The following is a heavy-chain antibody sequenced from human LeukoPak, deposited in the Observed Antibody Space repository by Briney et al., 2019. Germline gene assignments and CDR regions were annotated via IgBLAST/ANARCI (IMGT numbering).Heavy chain of an antibody. D-gene: IGHD1-7*01. CDR3: ARFLFGTKFYFDF. CDR1: GYTFSAYY. J-gene: IGHJ4*02. CDR2: INPNNGDT. V-gene: IGHV1-2*02. Sequence: ASVKVSCKASGYTFSAYYIHWVRQAPGHGLEWMGWINPNNGDTVYAQRFQGRVTMTRDTSISTAHMELTGLSFDDTAVYYCARFLFGTKFYFDFWGQGTLVTVSS.